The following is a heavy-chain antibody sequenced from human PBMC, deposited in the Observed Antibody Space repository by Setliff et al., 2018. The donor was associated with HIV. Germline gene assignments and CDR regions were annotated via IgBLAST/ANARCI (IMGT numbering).Heavy chain of an antibody. CDR1: GFTFSTYS. V-gene: IGHV3-48*01. D-gene: IGHD3-22*01. CDR2: ISGSSSTI. Sequence: GGSLRLSCAASGFTFSTYSMNWVRRAPGKGLEWVSYISGSSSTIYYADSVKGRFTISRDNAKNSLYLQMNSLRAEDTAVYYCARASRGGYYDSSAYAYWGLGTLVTVSS. CDR3: ARASRGGYYDSSAYAY. J-gene: IGHJ4*02.